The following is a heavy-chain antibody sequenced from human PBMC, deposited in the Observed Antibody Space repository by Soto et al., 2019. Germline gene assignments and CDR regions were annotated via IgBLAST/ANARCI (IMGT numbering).Heavy chain of an antibody. CDR3: ASMIGDPVLSFDS. V-gene: IGHV4-59*01. CDR1: GGSISSFY. Sequence: SETLSLTCTVSGGSISSFYWSWIRQPPGKGLEWIGFIFYSGSTSYNPSLKSRVTISIDTSEYQFSLKLNSVTAADTAVYYCASMIGDPVLSFDSWGQGTLVTVSS. J-gene: IGHJ5*01. CDR2: IFYSGST. D-gene: IGHD3-10*02.